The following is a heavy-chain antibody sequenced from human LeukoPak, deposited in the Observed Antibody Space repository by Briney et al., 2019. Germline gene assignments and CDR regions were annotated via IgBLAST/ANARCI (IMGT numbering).Heavy chain of an antibody. CDR1: GGSFSGYY. J-gene: IGHJ4*02. D-gene: IGHD2-2*01. CDR3: ARHDAKHPYLFDY. V-gene: IGHV4-34*01. Sequence: PSETLSLTCAVYGGSFSGYYWSWIRQPPGKGLEWIGEINHSGSTNYNPSLKSRVTISVDTSKNQFSLKLSSVTAADTAVYYCARHDAKHPYLFDYWGQGTLVTVSS. CDR2: INHSGST.